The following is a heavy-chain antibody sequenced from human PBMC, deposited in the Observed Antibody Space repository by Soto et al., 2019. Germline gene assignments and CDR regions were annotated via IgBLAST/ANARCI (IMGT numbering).Heavy chain of an antibody. CDR3: AKARAVSRNDYVGAEVGYYYMDV. CDR1: GFTFSSYA. D-gene: IGHD3-10*02. CDR2: ISGSGGST. Sequence: GGSLRLSCAASGFTFSSYAMSWVRQAPGKGLEWVSAISGSGGSTYYADSVKGRFTISRDNSKNTLYLQMNSLRAEDTAVYYCAKARAVSRNDYVGAEVGYYYMDVWGKGTTVTVSS. J-gene: IGHJ6*03. V-gene: IGHV3-23*01.